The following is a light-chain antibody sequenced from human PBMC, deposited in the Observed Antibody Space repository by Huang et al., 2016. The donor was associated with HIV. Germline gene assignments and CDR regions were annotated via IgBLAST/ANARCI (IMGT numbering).Light chain of an antibody. V-gene: IGKV3D-20*01. CDR3: QQYGSSPRT. CDR1: QSVSNY. CDR2: DAS. J-gene: IGKJ2*01. Sequence: EIVLTQSPATLSLSPGERATLSCGASQSVSNYLAWYQQKPGLAPRLLIYDASSRATGIPDRFSGSGSGTDFTLTISRLEPEDFAVYYCQQYGSSPRTFGQGTKLEIK.